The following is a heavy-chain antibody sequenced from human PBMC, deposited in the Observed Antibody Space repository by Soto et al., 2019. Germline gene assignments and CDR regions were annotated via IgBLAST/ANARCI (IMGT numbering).Heavy chain of an antibody. CDR2: LIPIFGTA. Sequence: QVQVVQSGAEVKKPGSSVKVSCKASGDTFYNYAISWVRQAPGRGLEWMGGLIPIFGTANYAHKFQGRVNITADESASTAYMELSSVRSEHTAVYYWARTYSSASWGRYYYYYYGMDVWGQGTTVTVSS. V-gene: IGHV1-69*01. CDR1: GDTFYNYA. CDR3: ARTYSSASWGRYYYYYYGMDV. J-gene: IGHJ6*02. D-gene: IGHD6-6*01.